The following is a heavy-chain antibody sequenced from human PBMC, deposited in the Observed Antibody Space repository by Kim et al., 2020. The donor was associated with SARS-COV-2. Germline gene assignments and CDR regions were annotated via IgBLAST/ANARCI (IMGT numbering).Heavy chain of an antibody. CDR1: GFTFSSYA. J-gene: IGHJ1*01. Sequence: GGSLRLSCAASGFTFSSYAMSWVRQAPGKGLEWVSAISGSGGSTYYADSVKGRFTISRDNSKNTLYLQMNSLRAEDTAVYYCAKDQSQGVLTSSARTGGYFQHWGQGTLVTVSS. CDR3: AKDQSQGVLTSSARTGGYFQH. D-gene: IGHD2-8*01. V-gene: IGHV3-23*01. CDR2: ISGSGGST.